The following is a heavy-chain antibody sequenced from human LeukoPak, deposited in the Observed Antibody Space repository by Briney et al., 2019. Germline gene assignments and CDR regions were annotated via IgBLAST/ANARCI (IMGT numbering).Heavy chain of an antibody. CDR2: IIPIFGTA. CDR3: ARARWGYYYDSSGNSWFDP. J-gene: IGHJ5*02. CDR1: GGTFSSYA. D-gene: IGHD3-22*01. V-gene: IGHV1-69*05. Sequence: ASVEVSCKASGGTFSSYAISWVRQAPGQGLEWMGRIIPIFGTANYAQKFQGRVTITTDESTSTAYMELSSLRSEDTAVYYCARARWGYYYDSSGNSWFDPWGQGTLVTVSS.